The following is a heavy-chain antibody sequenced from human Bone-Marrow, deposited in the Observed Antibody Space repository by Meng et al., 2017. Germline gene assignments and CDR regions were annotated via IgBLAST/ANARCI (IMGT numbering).Heavy chain of an antibody. J-gene: IGHJ4*02. CDR3: ARGQMDSSSLGTNDY. CDR1: GFTFSSYG. V-gene: IGHV3-33*01. CDR2: IWYDGSNK. Sequence: GGSLRLSCAASGFTFSSYGMHWVRQAPGKGLEWVAVIWYDGSNKYYADSVKGRFTISRDNSKNTLYLQMNSLRAEDTAVYYCARGQMDSSSLGTNDYWGQGTLVTVSS. D-gene: IGHD6-13*01.